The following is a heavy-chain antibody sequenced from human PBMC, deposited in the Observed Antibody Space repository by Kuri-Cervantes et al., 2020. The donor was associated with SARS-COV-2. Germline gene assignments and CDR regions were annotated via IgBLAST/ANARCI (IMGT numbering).Heavy chain of an antibody. V-gene: IGHV4-34*01. CDR3: ARVDV. Sequence: SQTLSLTCAVYGGSFSGYYWSWIRQPPGKGLEWIGSIYHSGSTYYNPSLKSRVTISVDTSKNQFSLKLSSVTAADTAVYYCARVDVWGKGTTVTVSS. CDR2: IYHSGST. J-gene: IGHJ6*04. CDR1: GGSFSGYY.